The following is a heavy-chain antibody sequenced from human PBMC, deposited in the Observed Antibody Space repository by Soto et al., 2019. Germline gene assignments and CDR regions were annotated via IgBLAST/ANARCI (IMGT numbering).Heavy chain of an antibody. V-gene: IGHV1-18*04. CDR2: ISTFNGNT. CDR1: ASTFTGYT. J-gene: IGHJ5*02. Sequence: QVHLVQYGTEVKEPGDSVKASCKASASTFTGYTINWVRQAPGQGLEWMGWISTFNGNTKYAGNFEGRVTMTTNTSTTTAYMELTSLTFDDTAVYFCARGTVTSGRWFGPWGQGTLVSVSS. D-gene: IGHD4-17*01. CDR3: ARGTVTSGRWFGP.